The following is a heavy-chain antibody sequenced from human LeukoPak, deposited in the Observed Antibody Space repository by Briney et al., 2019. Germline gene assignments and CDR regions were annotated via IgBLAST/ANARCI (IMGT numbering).Heavy chain of an antibody. CDR2: ISSSGSNT. J-gene: IGHJ4*02. V-gene: IGHV3-23*01. CDR1: EFTYG. D-gene: IGHD2-2*01. Sequence: GGSLRPSCAASEFTYGMNWVRQAPGKGLECVSAISSSGSNTYYADSVKGRFTISRDNSKNTLYLQMNSLRAEDTAVYYCAKDEGYCSSNTCYQYSDSWGQGALVTVSS. CDR3: AKDEGYCSSNTCYQYSDS.